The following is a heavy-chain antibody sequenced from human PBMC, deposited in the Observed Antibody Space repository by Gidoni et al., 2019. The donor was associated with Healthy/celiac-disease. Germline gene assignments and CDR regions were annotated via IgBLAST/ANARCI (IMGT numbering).Heavy chain of an antibody. J-gene: IGHJ3*02. V-gene: IGHV3-53*01. CDR1: GFTVSSNY. CDR2: IYGGGST. Sequence: EVQLVESGGGLIQPGGSLGLACAAYGFTVSSNYISWFRRAPGKGMEWVSVIYGGGSTYYADSVKGRFTISRDNSKNTLYLQMNSLRAEYTAVYYCARVGDAFDIWGQGTMVTVSS. CDR3: ARVGDAFDI.